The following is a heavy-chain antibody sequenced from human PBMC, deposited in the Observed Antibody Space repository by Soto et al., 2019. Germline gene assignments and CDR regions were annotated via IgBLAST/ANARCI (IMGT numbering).Heavy chain of an antibody. CDR3: ARFGLVTFDC. D-gene: IGHD3-3*01. V-gene: IGHV3-21*01. CDR1: GFIFNTYS. CDR2: ISPSGSYM. J-gene: IGHJ4*02. Sequence: KSGGSLRLSCAASGFIFNTYSMDWVRQAPGKGLEWVASISPSGSYMYYGDSLKGRFTVSRDNAKNSLYLQMDSLRADDTAIYYCARFGLVTFDCWGQGTLVTAPQ.